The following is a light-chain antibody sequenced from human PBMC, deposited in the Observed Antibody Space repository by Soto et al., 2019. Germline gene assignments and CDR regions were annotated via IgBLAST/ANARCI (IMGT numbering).Light chain of an antibody. Sequence: DIQMTQSPSSLSASVVDRVTITFLASQSVARFLNWYQQKPGKAPKLLIFAASSLQSGVPSRFSGSGSGTHFTLTINSLQPEDFATYYCQQNYSPPPVTFGQGTRLEIK. CDR3: QQNYSPPPVT. V-gene: IGKV1-39*01. CDR1: QSVARF. CDR2: AAS. J-gene: IGKJ5*01.